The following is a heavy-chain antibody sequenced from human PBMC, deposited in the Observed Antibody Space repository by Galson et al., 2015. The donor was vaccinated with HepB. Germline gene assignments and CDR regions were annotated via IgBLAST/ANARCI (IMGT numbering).Heavy chain of an antibody. CDR3: ARYSSGNHGDY. V-gene: IGHV3-7*01. J-gene: IGHJ4*02. D-gene: IGHD1-26*01. CDR2: IKHDGSEK. CDR1: GFTFSRYW. Sequence: SLRLSCAASGFTFSRYWMSWVRQAPGKGLEWVANIKHDGSEKYYVDSVKGRFTISRDNAKNSLYLQVNSLRAEDTAVYYCARYSSGNHGDYWGQGTLVTVSS.